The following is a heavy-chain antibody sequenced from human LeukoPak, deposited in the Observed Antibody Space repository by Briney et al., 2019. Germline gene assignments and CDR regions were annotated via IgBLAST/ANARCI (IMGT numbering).Heavy chain of an antibody. J-gene: IGHJ6*03. CDR1: GYIFTNYY. V-gene: IGHV1-46*01. D-gene: IGHD5-12*01. Sequence: ASVTVSCKASGYIFTNYYMHWVRQAPGQGLEWMGIINPNGGSTTYAQKFQGRVTMTRDTPTGTVYMELSSLRSEDTAVYYCAREESSIVAPLYYYYHMDVWGKGTTVTVSS. CDR2: INPNGGST. CDR3: AREESSIVAPLYYYYHMDV.